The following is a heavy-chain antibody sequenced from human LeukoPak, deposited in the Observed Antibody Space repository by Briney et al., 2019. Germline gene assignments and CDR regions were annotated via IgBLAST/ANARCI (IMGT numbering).Heavy chain of an antibody. J-gene: IGHJ6*03. CDR1: GGSISSYY. D-gene: IGHD6-13*01. Sequence: KTSETLSLTCTVSGGSISSYYWSWIRQPPGKGLEWIGYIYYSGSTNYNPSLKSRVTISVNTSKNQFSLKLSSVTAADTAVYYCARVEYSSSWRPYYYYYYMDVWGKGTTVTVSS. CDR3: ARVEYSSSWRPYYYYYYMDV. V-gene: IGHV4-59*01. CDR2: IYYSGST.